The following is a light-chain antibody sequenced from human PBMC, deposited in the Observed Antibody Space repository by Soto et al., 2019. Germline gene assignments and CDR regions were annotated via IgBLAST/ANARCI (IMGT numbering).Light chain of an antibody. Sequence: QSALTQPASVSGSPGQSITISCTVTSSDVGSYNYVSWYQQHPGKAPKLMISEVSNRPSGVSNRFSGSKSGNTASLTISGLQAEDEADYYCSSYTSSSTLVFGTGTKVTVL. V-gene: IGLV2-14*01. CDR1: SSDVGSYNY. CDR3: SSYTSSSTLV. J-gene: IGLJ1*01. CDR2: EVS.